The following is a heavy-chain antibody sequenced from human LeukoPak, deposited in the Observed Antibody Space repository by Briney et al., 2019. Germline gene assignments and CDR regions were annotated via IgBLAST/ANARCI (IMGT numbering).Heavy chain of an antibody. Sequence: SETLSLTCTVSGGSISSYYWSWIRQPPGKGLEWIGYIYYSGSTNYNPSLKSRVTISVDTSKNQFSLKLCSVTAADTAVYYCARDGVTIEAFDIWGQGTMVTVSS. CDR2: IYYSGST. V-gene: IGHV4-59*01. D-gene: IGHD4-23*01. CDR3: ARDGVTIEAFDI. J-gene: IGHJ3*02. CDR1: GGSISSYY.